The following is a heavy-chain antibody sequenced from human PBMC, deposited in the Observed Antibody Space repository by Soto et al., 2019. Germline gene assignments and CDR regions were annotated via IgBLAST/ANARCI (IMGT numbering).Heavy chain of an antibody. CDR3: ARAGLPEQQLLVRWFDP. V-gene: IGHV3-7*05. CDR1: GFTFSRYW. J-gene: IGHJ5*02. CDR2: IKQDGSEK. Sequence: GGSLRLSCAASGFTFSRYWMSWVRQAPGKGLEWVANIKQDGSEKYYVDSVKGRFTISRDNAKNSLYLQMNSLRAEDTAVYYCARAGLPEQQLLVRWFDPWGQGTLVTVSS. D-gene: IGHD6-13*01.